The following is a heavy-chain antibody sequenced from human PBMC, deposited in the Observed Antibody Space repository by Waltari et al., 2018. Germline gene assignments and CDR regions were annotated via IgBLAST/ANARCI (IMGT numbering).Heavy chain of an antibody. Sequence: EVQLVESGGGLVQPGGSLRLSCAASGFTFSRYSMTWVRQAPGKGLEWVSYISSSSSTIYYADSVKGRFTISRDNAKNSLYLQMNSLRAEDTAVYYCARGGSSSGMDVWGQGTTVTVSS. CDR2: ISSSSSTI. V-gene: IGHV3-48*01. J-gene: IGHJ6*02. CDR3: ARGGSSSGMDV. CDR1: GFTFSRYS. D-gene: IGHD6-6*01.